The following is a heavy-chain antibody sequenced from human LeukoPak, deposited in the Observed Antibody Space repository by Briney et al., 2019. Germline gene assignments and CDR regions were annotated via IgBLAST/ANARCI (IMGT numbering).Heavy chain of an antibody. CDR1: GYTFTSYG. J-gene: IGHJ4*02. V-gene: IGHV1-18*01. CDR3: ARDTRGPSHCSSTSCPGGY. Sequence: ASVKVSCKASGYTFTSYGISWVRQAPGQGIEWMGWISAYNGNTNYAQKLQGRVTMTTDTSTSTAYMELRSLRSDDTAVYYCARDTRGPSHCSSTSCPGGYWGQGTLVTVSS. CDR2: ISAYNGNT. D-gene: IGHD2-2*01.